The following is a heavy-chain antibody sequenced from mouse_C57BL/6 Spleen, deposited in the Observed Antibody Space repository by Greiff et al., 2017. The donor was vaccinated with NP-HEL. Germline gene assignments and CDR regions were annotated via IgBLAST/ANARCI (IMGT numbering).Heavy chain of an antibody. CDR2: TFYSGIT. D-gene: IGHD1-1*01. CDR1: GFSINSDCY. V-gene: IGHV3-3*01. J-gene: IGHJ4*01. CDR3: AREKRTGSSYGAMDY. Sequence: EVQLQQSGPSLVRPSQTLSLTCTVTGFSINSDCYWIWIRQFPGNKLEYIGYTFYSGITYYNPSLESRTYITRDTSKNQFSLKLSSVTTEDTATYYCAREKRTGSSYGAMDYWGQGTSVTVSS.